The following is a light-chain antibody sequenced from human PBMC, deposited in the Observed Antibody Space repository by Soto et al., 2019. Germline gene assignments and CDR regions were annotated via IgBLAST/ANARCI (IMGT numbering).Light chain of an antibody. V-gene: IGLV1-44*01. CDR3: AAWDDSRGGLYV. Sequence: QSVLTQPPSASGTPGQRVTISCSGSRSNIGSNIVNWYQQVPGTAPKLLIYSNNQRPSGVPDRFSGSKSGTSASLAISGLHSEDEADYYCAAWDDSRGGLYVFGTGTQLTVL. CDR1: RSNIGSNI. J-gene: IGLJ1*01. CDR2: SNN.